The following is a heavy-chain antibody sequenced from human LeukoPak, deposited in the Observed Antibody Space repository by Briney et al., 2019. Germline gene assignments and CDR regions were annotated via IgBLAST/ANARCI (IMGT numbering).Heavy chain of an antibody. CDR2: IKQDGSEK. Sequence: GGSLRLSCAASGFTFSTYWMTWVRQAPGKGLEWVANIKQDGSEKYYVDSVKGRFTISRDNAKNSLYLQMNSLRVEDTAIYYCVKVRGRARVGYFDYWGQGTLVTVSS. D-gene: IGHD1-26*01. V-gene: IGHV3-7*02. J-gene: IGHJ4*02. CDR1: GFTFSTYW. CDR3: VKVRGRARVGYFDY.